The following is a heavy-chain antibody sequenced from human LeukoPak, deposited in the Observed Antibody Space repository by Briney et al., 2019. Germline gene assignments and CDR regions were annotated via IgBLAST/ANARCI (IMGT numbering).Heavy chain of an antibody. CDR2: IYPGDSDS. J-gene: IGHJ4*02. V-gene: IGHV5-51*07. Sequence: GESLKISCKGSGYTSTTYWIAWVHQMPGKGLEWMGIIYPGDSDSRYSPSFQGQVTISADKSISTAYLQWSSLKASDTAIYYCARHGYGYFDYWGQGTLVTVSS. D-gene: IGHD5-18*01. CDR1: GYTSTTYW. CDR3: ARHGYGYFDY.